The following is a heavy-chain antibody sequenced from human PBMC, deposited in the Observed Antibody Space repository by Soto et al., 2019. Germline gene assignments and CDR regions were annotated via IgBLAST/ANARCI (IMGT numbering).Heavy chain of an antibody. D-gene: IGHD4-4*01. CDR2: IYYSGST. CDR1: GGSISSYY. V-gene: IGHV4-59*01. CDR3: ARISGDGYSYYFDY. Sequence: QVQLQESGPGLVKPSETLSLTCTVSGGSISSYYWSWIRQPPGKGLEWIGYIYYSGSTNYNPSLKSRVTLSVDTSKNQFSLKLSSVTAADTAVYYCARISGDGYSYYFDYWGQGTLVTVSS. J-gene: IGHJ4*02.